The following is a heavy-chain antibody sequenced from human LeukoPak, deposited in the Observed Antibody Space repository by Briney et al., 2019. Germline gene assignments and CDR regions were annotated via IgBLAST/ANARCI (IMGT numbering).Heavy chain of an antibody. CDR2: ISTSSTTI. CDR1: GFTFSSYS. CDR3: AKRGVVVPAAISYYFDY. D-gene: IGHD2-2*01. Sequence: PGGSLRLSCAASGFTFSSYSMNWVRQAPGKGLEWLSYISTSSTTIYYADSVKGRFTISRDNAKNSLYLQMNSLRAEDTAVYYCAKRGVVVPAAISYYFDYWGQGTLVTVSS. V-gene: IGHV3-48*01. J-gene: IGHJ4*02.